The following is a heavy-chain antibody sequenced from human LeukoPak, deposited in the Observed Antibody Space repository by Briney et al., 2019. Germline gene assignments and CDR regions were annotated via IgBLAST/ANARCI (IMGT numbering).Heavy chain of an antibody. Sequence: GASVKVSCKASGYTFTTYYLHWVRQAPGQGLEWMGGIIPIFGTANYAQKFQGRVTITTDESTSTAYMELSSLRSEDTAVYYCARIRFLEPGGMDVWGKGTTVTVSS. CDR3: ARIRFLEPGGMDV. J-gene: IGHJ6*03. CDR2: IIPIFGTA. V-gene: IGHV1-69*05. D-gene: IGHD3-3*01. CDR1: GYTFTTYY.